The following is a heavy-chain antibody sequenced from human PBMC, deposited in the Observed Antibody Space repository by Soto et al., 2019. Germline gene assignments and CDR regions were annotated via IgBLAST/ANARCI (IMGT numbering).Heavy chain of an antibody. CDR3: AKSSGYDFWSGYYWY. Sequence: EVQLLESGGGLVQPGGSLRLSCAASGFTFSSYAMSWVRQAPGKGLEWVSAISGSGGSTYYADSVKGRFTISRDNSKNTLYRQMNSLRAEDTAVYYCAKSSGYDFWSGYYWYWGQGTLVTVSS. J-gene: IGHJ4*02. CDR2: ISGSGGST. CDR1: GFTFSSYA. D-gene: IGHD3-3*01. V-gene: IGHV3-23*01.